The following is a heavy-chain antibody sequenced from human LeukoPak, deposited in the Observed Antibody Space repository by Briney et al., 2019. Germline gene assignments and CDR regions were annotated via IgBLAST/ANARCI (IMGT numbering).Heavy chain of an antibody. CDR2: ISAYNGNT. J-gene: IGHJ4*02. V-gene: IGHV1-18*01. CDR1: GYTFTIYG. CDR3: ARDLAHSSGYRPVDY. Sequence: GASVKVSCKASGYTFTIYGISWVRQAPGQGLEWRGWISAYNGNTNYAQKLPARVTMTTDTSTSTAYMELRSLRSHDTAVYYCARDLAHSSGYRPVDYWGQGTLVPVPS. D-gene: IGHD3-22*01.